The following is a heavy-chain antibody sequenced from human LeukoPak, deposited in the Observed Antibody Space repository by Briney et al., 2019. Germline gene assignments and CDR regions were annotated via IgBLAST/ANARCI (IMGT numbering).Heavy chain of an antibody. CDR3: ARALNRLGYCSGGSCYGAFDI. D-gene: IGHD2-15*01. CDR2: IIPIFGTA. J-gene: IGHJ3*02. Sequence: ASVKVSCKVSGYTLTELSMHWVRQAPGQGLEWMGGIIPIFGTANYAQKFQGRVTITADESTSTAYMELSSLRSEDTAVYYCARALNRLGYCSGGSCYGAFDIWGQGTMVTVSS. V-gene: IGHV1-69*13. CDR1: GYTLTELS.